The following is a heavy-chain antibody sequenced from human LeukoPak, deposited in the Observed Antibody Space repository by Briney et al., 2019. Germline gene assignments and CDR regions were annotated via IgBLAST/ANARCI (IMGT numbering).Heavy chain of an antibody. D-gene: IGHD2-2*01. Sequence: GGSLRLSCAASGFTFSSYGMHWVRQAPGKGLEWVAFIRYDGSNKYYADSVKGRFTISRDNSKNTLYLQMNSLRAEDTAVYYCAKAFVVVPAVRGGTLSDYWGLGTLVTVSS. J-gene: IGHJ4*02. V-gene: IGHV3-30*02. CDR2: IRYDGSNK. CDR1: GFTFSSYG. CDR3: AKAFVVVPAVRGGTLSDY.